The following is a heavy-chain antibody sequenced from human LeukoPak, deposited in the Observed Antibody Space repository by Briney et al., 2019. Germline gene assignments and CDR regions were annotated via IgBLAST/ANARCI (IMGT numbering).Heavy chain of an antibody. CDR3: ARVRHDYGDLRGYFDY. CDR1: GGSVSSGTYY. CDR2: IYYSGST. V-gene: IGHV4-61*01. Sequence: SETLSLTCTVSGGSVSSGTYYWSWIRQPPGKGLEWIGYIYYSGSTNYNPSLKSRVTISVDTSKNQFSLKLSSVTAADTAVYYCARVRHDYGDLRGYFDYWGQGTLVTVSS. J-gene: IGHJ4*02. D-gene: IGHD4-17*01.